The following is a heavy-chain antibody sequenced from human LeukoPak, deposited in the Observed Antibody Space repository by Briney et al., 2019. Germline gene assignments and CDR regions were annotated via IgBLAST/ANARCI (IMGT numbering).Heavy chain of an antibody. CDR1: GFTLSNYA. CDR2: ISSDGSDE. J-gene: IGHJ5*02. CDR3: ARDSSTISINWFDP. D-gene: IGHD2-2*01. Sequence: SGGSLRLSCAASGFTLSNYAMHWVRQAPGKGLEWVAVISSDGSDEYYAESVKGRFTISRDNAKNSLYLQMNSLRAEDTAVYYCARDSSTISINWFDPWGQGTLVTVSS. V-gene: IGHV3-30*03.